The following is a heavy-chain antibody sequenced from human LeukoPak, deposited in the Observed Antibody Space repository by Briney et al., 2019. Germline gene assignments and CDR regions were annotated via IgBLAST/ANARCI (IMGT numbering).Heavy chain of an antibody. CDR3: ARLGDSSGYYAFDY. J-gene: IGHJ4*02. D-gene: IGHD3-22*01. CDR2: IYHSGST. CDR1: GGSISSSNW. V-gene: IGHV4-4*02. Sequence: SETLSLTCAVSGGSISSSNWWSWVRQPPGKGLEWIGEIYHSGSTNYNPSLKSRVTISVDKSKNQFSLKLSSVTAADTAVYYCARLGDSSGYYAFDYWGQGTLVTVSS.